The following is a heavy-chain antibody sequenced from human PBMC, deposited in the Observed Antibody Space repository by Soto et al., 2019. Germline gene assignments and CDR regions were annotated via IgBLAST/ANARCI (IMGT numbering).Heavy chain of an antibody. J-gene: IGHJ4*02. CDR1: GGSISSSSYY. CDR2: IYYSGST. CDR3: ARLSKGGNYFDY. Sequence: SETLSLTCTVSGGSISSSSYYWGWIRQPPGKGLEWIGSIYYSGSTYYNPSLKSRVTISVDTSKKQFSLKLSSVTAADTAVYYCARLSKGGNYFDYWGQGTLVTVSS. V-gene: IGHV4-39*01. D-gene: IGHD3-16*01.